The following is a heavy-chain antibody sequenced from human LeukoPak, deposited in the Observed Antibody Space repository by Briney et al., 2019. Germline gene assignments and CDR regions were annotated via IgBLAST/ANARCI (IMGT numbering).Heavy chain of an antibody. CDR3: ASVTYYDSSGYYLGDY. CDR1: GYTFIDYF. CDR2: INPNSGGT. Sequence: ASVKVSCKASGYTFIDYFIHWVRQAPGQGLEWMGRINPNSGGTNYAQKFQGRVTMTRDTSISTAYMELSRLRSDDTAVYYCASVTYYDSSGYYLGDYWGQGTLVTVSS. D-gene: IGHD3-22*01. V-gene: IGHV1-2*06. J-gene: IGHJ4*02.